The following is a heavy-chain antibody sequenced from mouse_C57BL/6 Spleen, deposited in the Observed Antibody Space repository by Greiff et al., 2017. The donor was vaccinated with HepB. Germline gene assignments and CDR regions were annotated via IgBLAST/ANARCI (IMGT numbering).Heavy chain of an antibody. CDR3: ASWDYYGIYLDY. V-gene: IGHV1-20*01. Sequence: VQLQQSGPELVKPGDSVKISCKASGYSFTGYFMNWVMQSHGKSLEWIGRINPYNGDTFYNQKFKGKATLTVDKSSSTAHMELRSLTSEDSAVYYCASWDYYGIYLDYWGQGTTLTVSS. J-gene: IGHJ2*01. D-gene: IGHD1-1*01. CDR1: GYSFTGYF. CDR2: INPYNGDT.